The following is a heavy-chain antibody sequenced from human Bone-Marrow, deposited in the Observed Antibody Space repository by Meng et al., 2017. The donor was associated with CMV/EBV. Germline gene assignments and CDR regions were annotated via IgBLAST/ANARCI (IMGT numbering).Heavy chain of an antibody. V-gene: IGHV3-21*01. J-gene: IGHJ3*02. CDR3: ARSYCSSTSCYGAFDI. CDR2: ISSSSSYI. CDR1: GFTFSSYS. D-gene: IGHD2-2*01. Sequence: GGSLRLSCAASGFTFSSYSMNWVRQAPGKGLEWVSSISSSSSYIYYADSVKGRFTISRDNAKNSLYLQMNSLRAEDTAVYYCARSYCSSTSCYGAFDICGQGTMVTVSS.